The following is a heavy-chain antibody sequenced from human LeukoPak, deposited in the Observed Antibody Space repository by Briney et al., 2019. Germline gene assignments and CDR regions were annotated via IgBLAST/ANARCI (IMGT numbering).Heavy chain of an antibody. CDR3: AKDIGAAAGTVDY. V-gene: IGHV3-9*01. D-gene: IGHD6-13*01. CDR1: GFTFDDYA. CDR2: ISWNSGSI. J-gene: IGHJ4*02. Sequence: GGSLRLSCAASGFTFDDYAMHWVRQAPGKGLEWVSGISWNSGSIGYADSVKGRFTISRDNAKNSLYLQMNSLRAEDTALYYCAKDIGAAAGTVDYRGQGTLVTVSS.